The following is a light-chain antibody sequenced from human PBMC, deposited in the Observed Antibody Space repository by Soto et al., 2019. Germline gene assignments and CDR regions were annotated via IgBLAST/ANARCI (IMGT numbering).Light chain of an antibody. CDR2: DVS. Sequence: EIVLTQSPGTLSLSPGDRATLTCRASQTIGHSYLAWYQQKHGQAPRLLIYDVSSRVTGIPDRFSGSGFETEFTLTISRLEPEDFAVYYCQQYDGSPRTFGQGTKVEIK. J-gene: IGKJ1*01. CDR3: QQYDGSPRT. CDR1: QTIGHSY. V-gene: IGKV3-20*01.